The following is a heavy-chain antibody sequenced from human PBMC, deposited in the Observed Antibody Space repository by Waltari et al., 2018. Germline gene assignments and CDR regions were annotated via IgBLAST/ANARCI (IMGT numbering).Heavy chain of an antibody. CDR3: ARDKTGPGYFDY. D-gene: IGHD1-1*01. V-gene: IGHV3-7*01. J-gene: IGHJ4*02. Sequence: EVQLVESGGGLVQPGGSLRLSCAASGFPFSSYWMSWVRQAPGKGLAGVDNRKQDGSEKYYVDSVKGRVTISRDNAKNSLYLQMNSLRAEDTAVYYCARDKTGPGYFDYWGQGTLVTVSS. CDR1: GFPFSSYW. CDR2: RKQDGSEK.